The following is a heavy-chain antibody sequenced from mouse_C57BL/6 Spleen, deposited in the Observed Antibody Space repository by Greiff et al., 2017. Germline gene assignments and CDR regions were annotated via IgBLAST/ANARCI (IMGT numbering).Heavy chain of an antibody. CDR2: INPNNGGT. V-gene: IGHV1-18*01. CDR1: GYTFTDYN. D-gene: IGHD2-1*01. J-gene: IGHJ3*01. CDR3: CLYGNYPFAY. Sequence: EVQLQQSGPELVKPGASVKIPCTASGYTFTDYNMDWVKQSHGKSLEWIGDINPNNGGTIYNQKFKGKATLTVDKSSSTAYMELRSLTSEDTAVYYCCLYGNYPFAYWGQGTLVTVSA.